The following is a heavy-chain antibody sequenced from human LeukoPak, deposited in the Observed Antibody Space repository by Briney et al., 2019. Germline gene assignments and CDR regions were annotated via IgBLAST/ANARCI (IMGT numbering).Heavy chain of an antibody. Sequence: GASVKVSCKASGGTFSSYAISWVRQAPGQGLEWMGGIIPIFGTANYAQKFQGRVTITADKSTSTAYMELSSLRSEDTAVYYCARESWELWYRGDYYYYYYMDVWGKGTTVTVSS. CDR3: ARESWELWYRGDYYYYYYMDV. V-gene: IGHV1-69*06. CDR2: IIPIFGTA. D-gene: IGHD1-26*01. CDR1: GGTFSSYA. J-gene: IGHJ6*03.